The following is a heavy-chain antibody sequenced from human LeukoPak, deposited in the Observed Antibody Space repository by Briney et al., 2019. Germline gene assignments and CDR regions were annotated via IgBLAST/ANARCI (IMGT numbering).Heavy chain of an antibody. J-gene: IGHJ4*02. CDR1: GGSISSSSYY. Sequence: SETLSLTCTVSGGSISSSSYYWGWIRQPPGKGLEWIGSIYYSGSTYYNPSLKSRVTISVDTSKNQFSLKLSSVTAADTAVYYCARQQRFDRLLSAFDYWGQGTLVTVSS. CDR2: IYYSGST. V-gene: IGHV4-39*01. D-gene: IGHD3-9*01. CDR3: ARQQRFDRLLSAFDY.